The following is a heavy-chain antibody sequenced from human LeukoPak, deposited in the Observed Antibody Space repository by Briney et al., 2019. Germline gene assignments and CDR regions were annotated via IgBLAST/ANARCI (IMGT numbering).Heavy chain of an antibody. CDR2: IYYSGST. CDR1: GGSIGSYY. V-gene: IGHV4-59*01. CDR3: ARGLLRGYYDAFDI. Sequence: SETLSLTCTVSGGSIGSYYWSWIRQPPGKGLEWIGYIYYSGSTNYNPSLKSRVTISVDTSKNQFSLKLSSVTAADTAVYYCARGLLRGYYDAFDIWGQGTMVTVSS. J-gene: IGHJ3*02. D-gene: IGHD3-22*01.